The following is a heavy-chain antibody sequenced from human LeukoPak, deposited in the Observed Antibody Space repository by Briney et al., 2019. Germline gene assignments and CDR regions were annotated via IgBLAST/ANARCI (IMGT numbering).Heavy chain of an antibody. CDR2: IKEDGSKK. J-gene: IGHJ3*02. D-gene: IGHD3-22*01. CDR3: ARTYYYDSSSLSDDAFDI. CDR1: GFTLSSYW. V-gene: IGHV3-7*03. Sequence: PGGSLRLSCGASGFTLSSYWMTWVRQAPGKGLEWVANIKEDGSKKYYVESVRGRFTISRDNAENSLYLQMNSLRAEDTAVYYCARTYYYDSSSLSDDAFDIWGQGTLVTVSS.